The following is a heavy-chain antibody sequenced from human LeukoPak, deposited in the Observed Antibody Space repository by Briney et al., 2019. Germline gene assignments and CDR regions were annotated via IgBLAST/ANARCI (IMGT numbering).Heavy chain of an antibody. D-gene: IGHD5-18*01. J-gene: IGHJ3*02. V-gene: IGHV1-2*04. Sequence: GASVKVSCKASGYTFTGYYMHWVRQAPGQGLEWMGWINPNSGGTNYAQKFQGWVTMTRDTSISTAYMELSRLRSDDTAVYYCARADWGYSYGPGAFDIWGQGTMVTVSS. CDR3: ARADWGYSYGPGAFDI. CDR1: GYTFTGYY. CDR2: INPNSGGT.